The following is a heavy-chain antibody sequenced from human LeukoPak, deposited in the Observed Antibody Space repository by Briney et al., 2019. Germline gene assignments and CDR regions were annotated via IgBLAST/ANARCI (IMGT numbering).Heavy chain of an antibody. CDR2: ISGSGGST. CDR3: AKDRQGSPFDY. J-gene: IGHJ4*02. D-gene: IGHD6-19*01. Sequence: GGSLRLSCAASGFTFSNYAMSWVRQAPGKGLEWVSAISGSGGSTYYADSVKGRFTISRDNTKNTLYLQMNSLRAEDPALYYCAKDRQGSPFDYWGRGTLVTVSS. V-gene: IGHV3-23*01. CDR1: GFTFSNYA.